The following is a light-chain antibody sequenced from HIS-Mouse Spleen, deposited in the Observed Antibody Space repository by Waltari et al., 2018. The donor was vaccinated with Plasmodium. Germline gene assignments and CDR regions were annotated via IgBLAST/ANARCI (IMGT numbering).Light chain of an antibody. V-gene: IGKV3-15*01. Sequence: EIVMTQSPATVSVSQGERATLSCRASQSVSSNLAWYQQKPGQAPRLLIYGASTRATGIPARFSGSGSGTDFTLTISSLQSEDFAVYYCQQYNNWSFTFGPGTKVDIK. CDR2: GAS. CDR1: QSVSSN. CDR3: QQYNNWSFT. J-gene: IGKJ3*01.